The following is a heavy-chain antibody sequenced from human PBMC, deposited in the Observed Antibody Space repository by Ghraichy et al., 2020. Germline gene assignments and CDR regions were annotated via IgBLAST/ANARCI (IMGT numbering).Heavy chain of an antibody. CDR3: AKDLIVYVGGSDAFDI. J-gene: IGHJ3*02. V-gene: IGHV3-23*01. D-gene: IGHD3-10*01. CDR2: ISASGGST. Sequence: GGSLRLSCAGSGFTFSSYAMSWVRQAPGKGLEWVSAISASGGSTYYADSVKGRFTLSRDNSRNTLYMQMNSLRAEDTAVYYCAKDLIVYVGGSDAFDIWGQGTMVTVSS. CDR1: GFTFSSYA.